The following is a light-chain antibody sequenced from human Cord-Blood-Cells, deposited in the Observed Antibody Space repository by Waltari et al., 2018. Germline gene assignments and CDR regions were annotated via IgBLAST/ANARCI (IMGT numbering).Light chain of an antibody. CDR1: RSDVGRYNY. CDR3: SSYTSSSTAV. Sequence: QSALTQPASVSGSPGQSITIPCTGTRSDVGRYNYVSWYQQHPGKAPKLMIYDVSNRPSGVSNRFSGSKSGNTASLTISGLQAEDEADYYCSSYTSSSTAVFGGGTQLTVL. CDR2: DVS. V-gene: IGLV2-14*01. J-gene: IGLJ7*01.